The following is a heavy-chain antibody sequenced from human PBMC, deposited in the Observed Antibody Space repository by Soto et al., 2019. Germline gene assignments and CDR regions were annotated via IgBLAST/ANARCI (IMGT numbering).Heavy chain of an antibody. CDR1: GGSISSDDYY. CDR2: IYYTGRT. D-gene: IGHD6-6*01. CDR3: ARERSNSPDYFED. V-gene: IGHV4-30-4*01. Sequence: QVQLQESGPGLVKPSQTLSLTCTVSGGSISSDDYYWSWIRQPPGEGLEWIGYIYYTGRTHYNPSLKSRLTSSIDTSKNQFSLRLCSVIAADTAVYYCARERSNSPDYFEDRGQGILVTVSS. J-gene: IGHJ4*02.